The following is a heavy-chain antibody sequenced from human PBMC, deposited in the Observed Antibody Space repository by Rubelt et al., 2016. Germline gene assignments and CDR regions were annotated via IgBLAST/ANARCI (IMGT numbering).Heavy chain of an antibody. CDR2: ISYSGST. D-gene: IGHD6-19*01. CDR1: GGSISSSSYY. CDR3: ARLSSGWYYFDY. Sequence: QLQLQESGPGLVKPSETLSLTCTVSGGSISSSSYYWGWIRQPPGKGLEWIGSISYSGSTYYNPSLKSRVTISVDTSKNQFSRKLSSVTAADTAVYYCARLSSGWYYFDYWGQGTLVTVSS. V-gene: IGHV4-39*01. J-gene: IGHJ4*02.